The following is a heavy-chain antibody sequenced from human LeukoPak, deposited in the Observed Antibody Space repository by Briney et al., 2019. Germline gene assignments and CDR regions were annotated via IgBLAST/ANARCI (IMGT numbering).Heavy chain of an antibody. CDR2: IYTSGGT. V-gene: IGHV4-4*07. CDR3: ARGAMEGPLNWFDP. J-gene: IGHJ5*02. CDR1: GGSISSYY. Sequence: SETLSLTCTVSGGSISSYYWSWIRQPAGKGLEWIGRIYTSGGTNYNPSLKSRVTMSVDTSKNQFSLKLSSVTAADTAVYYCARGAMEGPLNWFDPWGQGTLVTVSS. D-gene: IGHD3-3*01.